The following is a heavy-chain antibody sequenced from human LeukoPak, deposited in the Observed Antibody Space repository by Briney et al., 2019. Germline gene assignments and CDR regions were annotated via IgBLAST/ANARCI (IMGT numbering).Heavy chain of an antibody. CDR2: INHSGST. CDR1: GGSFSGYY. Sequence: KPSETLSLTCAVYGGSFSGYYWSWIRQPPGKGLEWIGEINHSGSTNYNPSLKSRVTISVDTSKNQFSLKLSSVTAADTAVYYCARGKLGYCSGGSCYSSWFDPWGQGTLVTVSS. V-gene: IGHV4-34*01. D-gene: IGHD2-15*01. CDR3: ARGKLGYCSGGSCYSSWFDP. J-gene: IGHJ5*02.